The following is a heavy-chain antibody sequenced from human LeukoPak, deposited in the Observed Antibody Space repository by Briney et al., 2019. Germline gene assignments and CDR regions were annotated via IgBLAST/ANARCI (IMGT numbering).Heavy chain of an antibody. Sequence: ASVKVSCKASGGTFSSYAISWVRQAPGQGLEWMGWINGNSGSTEYAQKFQGRVTITRDTSANTANMELRSLSSDDTAVYYCARDSTSRFDYWGQGTLVTVSS. CDR1: GGTFSSYA. CDR3: ARDSTSRFDY. V-gene: IGHV1-2*02. CDR2: INGNSGST. D-gene: IGHD5/OR15-5a*01. J-gene: IGHJ4*02.